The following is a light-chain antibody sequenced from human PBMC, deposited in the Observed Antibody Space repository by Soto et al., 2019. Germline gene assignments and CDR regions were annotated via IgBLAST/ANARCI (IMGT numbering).Light chain of an antibody. CDR3: TSYTPIVTLGSV. J-gene: IGLJ1*01. CDR2: EVT. CDR1: SSDIGGYNS. Sequence: QSVLTQPASVSGSPGQSITISCTGTSSDIGGYNSVSWYQQHPGRAPRLIIYEVTNRPSGVSNRFSASKPGNTASLTISGLQAEDEADYYCTSYTPIVTLGSVFGTGTKVTVL. V-gene: IGLV2-14*01.